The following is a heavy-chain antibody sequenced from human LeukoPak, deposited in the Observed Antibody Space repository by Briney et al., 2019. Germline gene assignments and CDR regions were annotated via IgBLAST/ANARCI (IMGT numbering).Heavy chain of an antibody. Sequence: PGGSLRLSCAASGIILSSYWMSWVRQAPGKGLEWVANIKQDGSEKWYVDSVKGRFTISRDNAKNSLYLQMNSLRAEDTAVYYCAKADWDTAMIDYWGQGTLVTVSS. J-gene: IGHJ4*02. CDR2: IKQDGSEK. V-gene: IGHV3-7*01. CDR3: AKADWDTAMIDY. CDR1: GIILSSYW. D-gene: IGHD5-18*01.